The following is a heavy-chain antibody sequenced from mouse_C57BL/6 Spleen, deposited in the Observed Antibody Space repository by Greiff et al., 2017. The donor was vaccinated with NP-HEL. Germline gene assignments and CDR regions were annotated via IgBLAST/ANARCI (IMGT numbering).Heavy chain of an antibody. Sequence: EVQLQQSGPGMVKPSQSLSLTCTVTGYSITSGYDWHWIRHFPGNQLEWMGYISYSGSTNYNPSLKSRISITHDTSKNHFFLKLNSVTTEDTATYYCARGSSFAYWGQGTLVTVSA. J-gene: IGHJ3*01. CDR1: GYSITSGYD. CDR2: ISYSGST. CDR3: ARGSSFAY. V-gene: IGHV3-1*01.